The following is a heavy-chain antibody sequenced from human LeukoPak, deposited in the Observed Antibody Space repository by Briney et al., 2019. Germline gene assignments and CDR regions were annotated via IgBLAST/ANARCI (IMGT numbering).Heavy chain of an antibody. Sequence: PGGSLRLSCAASGFTFSNYWMHWVRQALGEGLVWVSRINTDGSSTTYADSVKGRFTISRDNAKNTLYLQMNSLSAEDTAVYYCARGYSSSYRIDYWGQGTLVTVSS. D-gene: IGHD6-6*01. V-gene: IGHV3-74*01. CDR3: ARGYSSSYRIDY. CDR1: GFTFSNYW. J-gene: IGHJ4*02. CDR2: INTDGSST.